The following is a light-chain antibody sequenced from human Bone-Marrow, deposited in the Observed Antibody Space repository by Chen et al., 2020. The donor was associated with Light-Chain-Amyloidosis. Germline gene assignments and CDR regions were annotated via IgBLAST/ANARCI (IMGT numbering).Light chain of an antibody. CDR1: QSVNSNY. J-gene: IGKJ1*01. Sequence: EIVLTQSPGTLSLSPGERATLSCRASQSVNSNYLAWYQQKSGQAPRLLIYRASSRATGIPDRFSGSGSETDFTLTITRLEPEDFAGYYCQQYGSSPWTFGQGTKVEIK. CDR2: RAS. CDR3: QQYGSSPWT. V-gene: IGKV3-20*01.